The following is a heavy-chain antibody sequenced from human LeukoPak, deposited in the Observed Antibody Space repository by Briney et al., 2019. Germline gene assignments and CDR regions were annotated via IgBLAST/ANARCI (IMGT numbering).Heavy chain of an antibody. CDR1: GFTFRRSG. V-gene: IGHV3-23*01. D-gene: IGHD6-19*01. Sequence: PGGSLRLSCAASGFTFRRSGMSWVRQAPGKGLEWVSAISGSGGTTYYADSVKGRFTISRDNSKNTLYLQINSLRDEDTAVYYCAKDHLPGIVVADRDYWGQGTLVTVSS. CDR2: ISGSGGTT. J-gene: IGHJ4*02. CDR3: AKDHLPGIVVADRDY.